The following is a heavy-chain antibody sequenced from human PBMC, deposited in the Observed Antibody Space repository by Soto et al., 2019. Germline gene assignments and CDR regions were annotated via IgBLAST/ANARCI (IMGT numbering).Heavy chain of an antibody. CDR2: IYWDDDK. D-gene: IGHD4-4*01. CDR3: AHAESVYSNDNFDY. CDR1: GFSLSTSGVG. J-gene: IGHJ4*02. V-gene: IGHV2-5*02. Sequence: QITLKESGPTLVKPTQTLTLTCTFSGFSLSTSGVGGGWIRQPPGKALEWLALIYWDDDKRYSPSLKSRLTITKDTSKNQVVLTMTNMDPVDTATYYCAHAESVYSNDNFDYWGQGTLVTVSS.